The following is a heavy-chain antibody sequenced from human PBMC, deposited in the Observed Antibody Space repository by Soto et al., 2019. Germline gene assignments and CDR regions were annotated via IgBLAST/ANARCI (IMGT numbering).Heavy chain of an antibody. CDR1: GFSLTTSGVG. CDR3: AHRILRTVFGLVTTTAIYFDF. J-gene: IGHJ4*02. Sequence: QITLNESGPTVVKPAETLTLTCTFSGFSLTTSGVGVRWIRQSPGKAPEWLALIYWDDDKRYSASLKSKLTITKDTAKNQVVLTIASVDPADTATYYCAHRILRTVFGLVTTTAIYFDFWGQGTPVVVSS. V-gene: IGHV2-5*02. CDR2: IYWDDDK. D-gene: IGHD3-3*01.